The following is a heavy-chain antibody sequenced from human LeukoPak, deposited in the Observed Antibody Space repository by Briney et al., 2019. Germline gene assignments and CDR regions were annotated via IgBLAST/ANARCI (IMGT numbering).Heavy chain of an antibody. CDR3: ARGATVEYVQH. CDR1: GYTFTVYY. Sequence: ASVKVSCKASGYTFTVYYIHWVRQAPGQGLEWVGCVNPNSGGTNYAQKFQGRVTITRDTSISTAYMDLSRLRSDDTAVYYCARGATVEYVQHWGQGTLVSGSS. J-gene: IGHJ1*01. CDR2: VNPNSGGT. V-gene: IGHV1-2*02.